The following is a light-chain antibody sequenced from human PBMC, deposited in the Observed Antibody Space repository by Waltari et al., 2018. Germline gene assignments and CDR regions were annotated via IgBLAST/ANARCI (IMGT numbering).Light chain of an antibody. J-gene: IGKJ1*01. CDR1: QSVLYSSNNKNY. CDR2: CAA. Sequence: IVMTQSPDSLAVSLGERATISLKSTQSVLYSSNNKNYFAWYQQKPRQPPKLLIYCAATRESGVPDRLSVSGSGTYFALTISSLQAEDVAVYYWQQYYGTPPWTFGQGTKVEIK. V-gene: IGKV4-1*01. CDR3: QQYYGTPPWT.